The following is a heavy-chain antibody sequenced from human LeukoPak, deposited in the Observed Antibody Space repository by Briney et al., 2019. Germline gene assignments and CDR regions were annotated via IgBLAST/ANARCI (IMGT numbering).Heavy chain of an antibody. J-gene: IGHJ4*02. CDR2: IYPGDSDT. D-gene: IGHD3-10*01. CDR3: ARLGYGSGNTAAADHFDY. V-gene: IGHV5-51*01. Sequence: GESLKISCKGSGYSFTSYWIGWVRQMPGKGLEWMGIIYPGDSDTRNSPSFQGQVTISADKSISTAYLQWSSLRASDTAMYYCARLGYGSGNTAAADHFDYWGQGTLVTVFS. CDR1: GYSFTSYW.